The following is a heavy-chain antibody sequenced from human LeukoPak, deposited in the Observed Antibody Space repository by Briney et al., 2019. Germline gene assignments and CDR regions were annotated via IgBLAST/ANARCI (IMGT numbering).Heavy chain of an antibody. Sequence: PSETLSLTCTVSGGSISSYYWSWIRQPPGKGLEWIGYIYYSGSTNYNPSLKSRVTISVDTSKNQFSLKLSSVTAADTAVYYCARGRFLGPWGQGTLVTVSS. D-gene: IGHD3-3*01. CDR3: ARGRFLGP. CDR1: GGSISSYY. J-gene: IGHJ5*02. V-gene: IGHV4-59*01. CDR2: IYYSGST.